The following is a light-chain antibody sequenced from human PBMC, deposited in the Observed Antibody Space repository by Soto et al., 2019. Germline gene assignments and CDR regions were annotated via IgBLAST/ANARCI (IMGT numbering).Light chain of an antibody. CDR3: QQCESYRT. J-gene: IGKJ1*01. CDR2: DAS. CDR1: QSISSW. V-gene: IGKV1-5*01. Sequence: DIQMTQSPSTLSASVGDRVTITCRASQSISSWLAWYQQKPGKAPKLLIYDASSLESGVPSRFSGRGSGTEFTVTVCSLPPDQFATYKGQQCESYRTFSQGTKMDI.